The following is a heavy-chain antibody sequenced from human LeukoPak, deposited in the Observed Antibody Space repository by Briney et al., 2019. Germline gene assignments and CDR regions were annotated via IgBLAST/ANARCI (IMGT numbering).Heavy chain of an antibody. J-gene: IGHJ4*02. CDR1: GFTFSTYG. D-gene: IGHD4-17*01. Sequence: GGSLRLSCAASGFTFSTYGMHWVRQAPGKGLEWVAIIWYDGSNKYYADSVKGRFTISRDNSKNTLYLQMNSLRAEDTAVYYCAKDHLRLTTGYYLDYWGQGTLVTVSS. CDR2: IWYDGSNK. CDR3: AKDHLRLTTGYYLDY. V-gene: IGHV3-33*06.